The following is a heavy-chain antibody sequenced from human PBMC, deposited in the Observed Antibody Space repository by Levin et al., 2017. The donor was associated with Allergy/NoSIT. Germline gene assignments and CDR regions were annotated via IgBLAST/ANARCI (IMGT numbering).Heavy chain of an antibody. V-gene: IGHV2-5*02. Sequence: GVGWIRLPPGKALEWLALIYWDDDKRYSPSLKSRLTITKDTSKNQVVLTMTNMDPVDTATYYYAHSKGQTYYDILTDYPYFDYWGQGTLVTVSS. J-gene: IGHJ4*02. CDR3: AHSKGQTYYDILTDYPYFDY. CDR2: IYWDDDK. CDR1: G. D-gene: IGHD3-9*01.